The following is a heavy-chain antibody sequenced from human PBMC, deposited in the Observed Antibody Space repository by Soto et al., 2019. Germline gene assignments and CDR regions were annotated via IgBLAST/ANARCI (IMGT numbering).Heavy chain of an antibody. Sequence: EVQLLESGGGLVQPGGSLRLPCAASGFTFSSYAMSWVRQAPGKGLEWVSAISGSGGTTYYADSVKGRFSISRDNSKTALYPQRNSLRAEDAAVYYCAKGRTSGGIHYHFDYWGQGTLVTVSS. CDR2: ISGSGGTT. CDR1: GFTFSSYA. CDR3: AKGRTSGGIHYHFDY. D-gene: IGHD5-18*01. V-gene: IGHV3-23*01. J-gene: IGHJ4*02.